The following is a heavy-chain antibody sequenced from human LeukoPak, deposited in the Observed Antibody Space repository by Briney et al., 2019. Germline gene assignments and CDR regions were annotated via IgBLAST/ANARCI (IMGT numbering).Heavy chain of an antibody. CDR2: ISGYSGNT. V-gene: IGHV1-18*01. CDR3: ARDIATVVHQE. J-gene: IGHJ4*02. D-gene: IGHD2-2*01. CDR1: GYTFTSYG. Sequence: ASVKVSCKASGYTFTSYGISWVRQAPGQGLEWMGWISGYSGNTNYVQKFQGRVTMATDTSTITVYMELRSLRSDDTAVYYCARDIATVVHQEWGQGTLVTVSS.